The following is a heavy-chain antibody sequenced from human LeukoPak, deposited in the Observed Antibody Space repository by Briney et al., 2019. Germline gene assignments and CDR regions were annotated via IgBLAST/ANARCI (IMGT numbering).Heavy chain of an antibody. V-gene: IGHV3-7*01. CDR3: VRDRAYSTFDY. D-gene: IGHD1-26*01. CDR1: GFTFSRSW. Sequence: GGSLRLSCAASGFTFSRSWMCWVRQAPGKGLEWLANIKEDGSVVNYVDAVEGRFKISSNNAKTSLYREMNSVRAEDTALYFCVRDRAYSTFDYWGRGTLVTVSS. CDR2: IKEDGSVV. J-gene: IGHJ4*02.